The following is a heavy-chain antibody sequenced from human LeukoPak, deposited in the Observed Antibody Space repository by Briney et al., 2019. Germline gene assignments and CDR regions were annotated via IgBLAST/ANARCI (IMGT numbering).Heavy chain of an antibody. J-gene: IGHJ4*02. CDR2: VRHEEIDK. CDR3: ATDFNWAWIY. D-gene: IGHD7-27*01. CDR1: GFRFSTYG. V-gene: IGHV3-30*02. Sequence: GGSLRLSCVASGFRFSTYGMHWVRQAPGKGLEWVSFVRHEEIDKYYAQSVKGRFTISRDDSRNTQYLQMNNLRSEDTAIYYCATDFNWAWIYWGQETLVTVSS.